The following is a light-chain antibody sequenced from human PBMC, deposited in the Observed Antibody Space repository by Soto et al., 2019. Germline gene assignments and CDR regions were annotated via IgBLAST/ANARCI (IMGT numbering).Light chain of an antibody. J-gene: IGKJ1*01. Sequence: EIVMTQSPATLSVSPGERATLSCRASQSVSSNLAWYQQKPGQAPSLLIFGASARATGIPARFSGSGSGTEFTLTISSLQSEDFAVYFCHQYGTSPWTFGQGTRVDIK. CDR1: QSVSSN. CDR2: GAS. V-gene: IGKV3-15*01. CDR3: HQYGTSPWT.